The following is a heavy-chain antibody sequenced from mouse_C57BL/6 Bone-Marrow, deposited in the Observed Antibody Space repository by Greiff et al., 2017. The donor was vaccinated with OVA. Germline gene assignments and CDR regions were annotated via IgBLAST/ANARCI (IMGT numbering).Heavy chain of an antibody. Sequence: VQLQQSGPELVKPGASVKISCKASGYAFSSSWMNWVKQRPGKGLEWIGRIYPGDGDTNYNGKFKGKATLTADKSSSTAYMQLSRLTSEDSAVYFCAQLGDYWGQGTSVTVSS. J-gene: IGHJ4*01. CDR3: AQLGDY. CDR2: IYPGDGDT. V-gene: IGHV1-82*01. CDR1: GYAFSSSW. D-gene: IGHD4-1*02.